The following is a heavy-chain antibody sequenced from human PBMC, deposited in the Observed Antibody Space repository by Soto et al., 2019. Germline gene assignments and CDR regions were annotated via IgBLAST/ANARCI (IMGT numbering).Heavy chain of an antibody. V-gene: IGHV4-59*01. D-gene: IGHD3-9*01. CDR1: GGSISSYY. CDR3: ARVTTRYYDILTGYYEEPLFDY. CDR2: IYYSGST. J-gene: IGHJ4*02. Sequence: SETLSLTCTVSGGSISSYYWSWIRQPPGKGLEWIGYIYYSGSTNYNPSLKSRDNISVDTSKNQLSMKISSVTAADTAVYYFARVTTRYYDILTGYYEEPLFDYWGQGTLVTVS.